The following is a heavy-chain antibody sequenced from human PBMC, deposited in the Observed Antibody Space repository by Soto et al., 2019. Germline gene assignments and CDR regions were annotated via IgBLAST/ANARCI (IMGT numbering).Heavy chain of an antibody. CDR1: GFTFSSYA. J-gene: IGHJ4*02. Sequence: QVQLVESGGGVVQPGRSLRLSCAASGFTFSSYAMHWVRQAPGKGLAWVAVISYDGSNKYYADSVKGRFTISRDNSKNTLYLQMNSLRAEDTVVYYCARPHYYYDSSGYFDYWAQGTLVSVSS. CDR3: ARPHYYYDSSGYFDY. V-gene: IGHV3-30-3*01. CDR2: ISYDGSNK. D-gene: IGHD3-22*01.